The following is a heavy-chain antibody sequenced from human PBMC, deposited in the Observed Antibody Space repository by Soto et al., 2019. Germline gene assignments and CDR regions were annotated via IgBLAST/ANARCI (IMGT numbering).Heavy chain of an antibody. V-gene: IGHV3-21*01. Sequence: EVQLVESGGGLVKPGGSLRLSCAASGFTFSSYSMNWVRQAPGKGLEWVSSISSSSSYIYYADSVKGRFTISRDNAKNSLYPQMNSLRAEDTAVYYCARYCSSTSCYYGMDVWGQGTTVTVSS. J-gene: IGHJ6*02. CDR1: GFTFSSYS. CDR2: ISSSSSYI. D-gene: IGHD2-2*01. CDR3: ARYCSSTSCYYGMDV.